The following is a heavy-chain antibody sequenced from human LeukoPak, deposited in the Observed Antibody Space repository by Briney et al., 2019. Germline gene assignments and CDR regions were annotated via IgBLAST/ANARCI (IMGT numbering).Heavy chain of an antibody. Sequence: GRSLRLSCAASGFTFINAWMSWVRQAPGKGLEWVGRIKSKTDGGTRDYAAPVKGRFTISRDDSNNMLYLQMNSLKTEDTAVYYCTTVGQSGYYDSSGYYYFDYWGQGTLVTVSS. CDR1: GFTFINAW. CDR2: IKSKTDGGTR. J-gene: IGHJ4*02. CDR3: TTVGQSGYYDSSGYYYFDY. V-gene: IGHV3-15*01. D-gene: IGHD3-22*01.